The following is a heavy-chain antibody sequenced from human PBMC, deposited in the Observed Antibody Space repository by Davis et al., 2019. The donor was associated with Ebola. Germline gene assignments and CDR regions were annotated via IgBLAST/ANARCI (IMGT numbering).Heavy chain of an antibody. D-gene: IGHD2-2*01. V-gene: IGHV3-23*01. CDR1: GFTFNNYA. J-gene: IGHJ4*02. Sequence: PGGSLRLSCVASGFTFNNYAMSWVRQAPGKGLEWVSGISHTGGTTFYSDSVKGRFSISRDISESTLYLQMNSLRVEDTAIYYCAKEDDARLNGYFDYWGQGILVTVSS. CDR2: ISHTGGTT. CDR3: AKEDDARLNGYFDY.